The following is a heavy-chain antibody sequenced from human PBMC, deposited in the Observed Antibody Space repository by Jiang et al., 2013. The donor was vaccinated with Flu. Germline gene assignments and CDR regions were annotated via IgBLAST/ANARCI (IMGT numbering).Heavy chain of an antibody. Sequence: GAEVKEPGASVKVSCRASGYIFINRYIHWVRQAPGQGLEWMGWINPKSGVTKFAHKFQGRFAMTTVTSISTAYMELTKLTSDDTAIYYCAKDPDRAGAFFDYWGQGTLVTVSS. J-gene: IGHJ4*02. D-gene: IGHD1-14*01. CDR3: AKDPDRAGAFFDY. CDR2: INPKSGVT. CDR1: GYIFINRY. V-gene: IGHV1-2*07.